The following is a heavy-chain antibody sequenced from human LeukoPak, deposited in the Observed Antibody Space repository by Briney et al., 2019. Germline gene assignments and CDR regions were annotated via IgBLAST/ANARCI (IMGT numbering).Heavy chain of an antibody. CDR1: GFSFTSFD. V-gene: IGHV1-8*01. D-gene: IGHD3-10*01. Sequence: ASVKVSCKASGFSFTSFDFHWVRQASGQGLEWMGWMNPNSVDTGYAQKFQGRVTMTRNISIRTACMELSSLRSEDTAVYYCARAGFGVGESHMDVWGEGTPVIISS. J-gene: IGHJ6*03. CDR3: ARAGFGVGESHMDV. CDR2: MNPNSVDT.